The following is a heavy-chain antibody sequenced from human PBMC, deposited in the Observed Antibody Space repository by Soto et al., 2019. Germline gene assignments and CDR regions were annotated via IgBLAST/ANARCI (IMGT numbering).Heavy chain of an antibody. D-gene: IGHD7-27*01. V-gene: IGHV3-23*01. Sequence: GGSLRLSCAASGFTFTIFAMSWVRQSPGKGLEWVSTISGSGGSTYYADAVKGRFTISRDNSMGTLYLQMKSLRVEDTAIYYCAKEVSLGSTVDLGYWGQGTLVTVSS. CDR1: GFTFTIFA. CDR3: AKEVSLGSTVDLGY. CDR2: ISGSGGST. J-gene: IGHJ4*02.